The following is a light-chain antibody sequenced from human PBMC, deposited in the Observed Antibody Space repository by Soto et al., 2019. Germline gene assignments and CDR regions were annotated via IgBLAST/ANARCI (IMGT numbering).Light chain of an antibody. Sequence: DFQMTQSPSTLSASVGDRVTISCRASQNINSWLAWYQQKPGKAPKLLIHKASSLQSGVPSRFSGSGSGTEFTLTISSLDPDDFATYYCQQYNGYGRFGQGTKVEIK. CDR1: QNINSW. CDR2: KAS. J-gene: IGKJ1*01. V-gene: IGKV1-5*03. CDR3: QQYNGYGR.